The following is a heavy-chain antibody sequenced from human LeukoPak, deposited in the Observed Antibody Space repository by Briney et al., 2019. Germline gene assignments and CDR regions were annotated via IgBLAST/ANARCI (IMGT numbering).Heavy chain of an antibody. D-gene: IGHD6-13*01. CDR2: ISGSGGST. J-gene: IGHJ6*03. CDR1: GFTFSSYA. Sequence: GGSLRLSCAASGFTFSSYAMSWVRQAPGKGLEWVSAISGSGGSTYYADSVKGRFTISRDNSKSTLYLQMNSLRAEDTAVYYCAREGIAAAGTGYYMDVWGKGTTVTVSS. CDR3: AREGIAAAGTGYYMDV. V-gene: IGHV3-23*01.